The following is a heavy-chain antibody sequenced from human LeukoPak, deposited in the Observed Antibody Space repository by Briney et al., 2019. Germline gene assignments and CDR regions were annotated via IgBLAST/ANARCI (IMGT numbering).Heavy chain of an antibody. Sequence: PSETLSLTCAVYGGSFSGYYWSWIRQPPGKGLEWIGEINHSGSTNYNPSLKSRVTISVDTSKNQFSLKLGSVTAADTAVYYCARHVGSGITIFGVVTTNYFDYWGQGTLVTVSS. D-gene: IGHD3-3*01. V-gene: IGHV4-34*01. CDR2: INHSGST. CDR3: ARHVGSGITIFGVVTTNYFDY. J-gene: IGHJ4*02. CDR1: GGSFSGYY.